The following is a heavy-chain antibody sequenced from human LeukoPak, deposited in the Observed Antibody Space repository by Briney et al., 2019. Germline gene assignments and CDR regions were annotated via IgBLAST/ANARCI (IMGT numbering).Heavy chain of an antibody. V-gene: IGHV4-61*02. CDR3: ARGGVATGTGN. D-gene: IGHD1-1*01. J-gene: IGHJ4*02. CDR1: GVSITSGTYY. Sequence: SETLSLTCTVSGVSITSGTYYWTWIRQPAGKGLEWIGRIYSTGRVNYNPSLKSRVTMLLDTSKNHISLKLTSVTAADTAVYYCARGGVATGTGNWGQGTLVTVSS. CDR2: IYSTGRV.